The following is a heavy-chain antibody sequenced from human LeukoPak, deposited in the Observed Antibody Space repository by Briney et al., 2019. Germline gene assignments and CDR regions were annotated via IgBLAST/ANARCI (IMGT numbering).Heavy chain of an antibody. CDR3: AREVNSVSVTTYAFDI. J-gene: IGHJ3*02. CDR1: GYTFTSYG. CDR2: IIPILGIA. Sequence: ASVTVSCKASGYTFTSYGISWVRQAPGQGLEWMGRIIPILGIANYAQKFQGRVTITADKSTSTAYMELSSLRSEDTAVYYCAREVNSVSVTTYAFDIWGQGTMVTVSS. D-gene: IGHD4-17*01. V-gene: IGHV1-69*04.